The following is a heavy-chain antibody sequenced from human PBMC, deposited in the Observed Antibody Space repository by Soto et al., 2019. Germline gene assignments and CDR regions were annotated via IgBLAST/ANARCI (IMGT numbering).Heavy chain of an antibody. CDR1: GYTFTGYY. D-gene: IGHD4-17*01. J-gene: IGHJ4*02. CDR2: INPSGGST. Sequence: ASVKVSCKASGYTFTGYYMHWVRQAPGQGLEWMGIINPSGGSTNYAQKFQERVTITRDMSTSTAYMELSSLRSEDTAVYYCAASGIFYGDGEDYWGQGTLVTVSS. CDR3: AASGIFYGDGEDY. V-gene: IGHV1-46*01.